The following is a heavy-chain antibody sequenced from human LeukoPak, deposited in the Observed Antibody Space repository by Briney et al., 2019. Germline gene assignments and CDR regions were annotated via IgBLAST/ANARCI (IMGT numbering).Heavy chain of an antibody. CDR3: ARTLANSNFDWLGGQDDAFDI. CDR2: IYYSGST. Sequence: PSETLSLTCIVSGGSISSYYWSWIRQPPGKGLEWIGYIYYSGSTNYNPSLKSRVTISVDTSKNQFSLKLSSVTAADTAVYYCARTLANSNFDWLGGQDDAFDIWGQGTMVTVPS. J-gene: IGHJ3*02. D-gene: IGHD3-9*01. CDR1: GGSISSYY. V-gene: IGHV4-59*01.